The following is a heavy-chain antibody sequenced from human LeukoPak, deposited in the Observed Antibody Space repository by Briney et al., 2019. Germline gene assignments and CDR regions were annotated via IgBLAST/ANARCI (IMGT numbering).Heavy chain of an antibody. Sequence: NPGGSLRLSCAASGFTFSSYSMNWVRQAPGKGLEWVSSISSSSSYIYYADSVEGRFTISRDNAKNSLYLQMNSLRAEDTAVYYWARGSSGWYGDGMDVWGQGTTVTVSS. CDR2: ISSSSSYI. CDR3: ARGSSGWYGDGMDV. D-gene: IGHD6-19*01. CDR1: GFTFSSYS. J-gene: IGHJ6*02. V-gene: IGHV3-21*01.